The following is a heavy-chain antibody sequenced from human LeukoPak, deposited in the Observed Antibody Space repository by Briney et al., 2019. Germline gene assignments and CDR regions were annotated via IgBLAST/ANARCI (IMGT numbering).Heavy chain of an antibody. CDR2: ISSSGNT. V-gene: IGHV4-59*01. J-gene: IGHJ4*02. CDR1: GASISGYF. Sequence: PSETLSLTCTVSGASISGYFWSWIRQPPGKGLEWIGYISSSGNTNYNPSLKSRVTISVDTSKNRFSLKLSSVTAADTAVYYCARRPHGSSSRYFDYWGQGTLVTVSS. CDR3: ARRPHGSSSRYFDY. D-gene: IGHD6-6*01.